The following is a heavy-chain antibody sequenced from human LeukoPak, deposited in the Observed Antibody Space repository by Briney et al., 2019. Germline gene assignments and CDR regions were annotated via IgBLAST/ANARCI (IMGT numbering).Heavy chain of an antibody. Sequence: GRSLRLSCAASGFTFSSYAMHWVRQAPGKGLEWVAVISYDGSNKYYADSVKGRFTISRDNSKSTLYLQMNSLRAEDTAVYYCARDRFGGYQPPYYYYGMDVWGQGTTVTVSS. CDR1: GFTFSSYA. CDR3: ARDRFGGYQPPYYYYGMDV. CDR2: ISYDGSNK. J-gene: IGHJ6*02. D-gene: IGHD3-16*01. V-gene: IGHV3-30-3*01.